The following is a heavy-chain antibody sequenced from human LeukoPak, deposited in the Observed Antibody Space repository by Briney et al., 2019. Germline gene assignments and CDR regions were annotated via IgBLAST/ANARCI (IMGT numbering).Heavy chain of an antibody. CDR1: GFTFSSYA. D-gene: IGHD5/OR15-5a*01. V-gene: IGHV3-30-3*01. CDR3: ASGQDPNSVHTTIDY. CDR2: ISYDGSNK. Sequence: PGGSLRLSCAASGFTFSSYAVHWVRQAPGKGLEWVAVISYDGSNKCYADSVKGRFTISRDNSKNTLYLQMNSLRAEDTAVYYCASGQDPNSVHTTIDYWGQGTLVTVSS. J-gene: IGHJ4*02.